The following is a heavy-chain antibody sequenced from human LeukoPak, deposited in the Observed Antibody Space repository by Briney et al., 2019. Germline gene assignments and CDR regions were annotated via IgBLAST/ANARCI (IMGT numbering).Heavy chain of an antibody. J-gene: IGHJ4*02. CDR2: IIPHLAIA. Sequence: SVKVSCKASGGTFSNYAISWVRQAPGQGLEWMGRIIPHLAIADYAQKFQGRVTITADKSTSTAYMEVSSLRSEDTAVYYCASRSRIRYFAWPHTTGDYWGQGTLVTVSS. D-gene: IGHD3-9*01. V-gene: IGHV1-69*04. CDR3: ASRSRIRYFAWPHTTGDY. CDR1: GGTFSNYA.